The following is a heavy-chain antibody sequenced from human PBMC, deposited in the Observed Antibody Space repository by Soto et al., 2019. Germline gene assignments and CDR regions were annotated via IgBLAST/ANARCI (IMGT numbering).Heavy chain of an antibody. CDR2: ISGSSRTI. CDR1: GFTFGDYY. J-gene: IGHJ2*01. CDR3: ARDFNWYFDL. V-gene: IGHV3-11*01. Sequence: GGSLRLSCAASGFTFGDYYMNWVRQAPGKGLEWVSYISGSSRTIYYADSVKGRFTISRDNARNSLSLQVSSLTADDTAVYYCARDFNWYFDLWGRGTLVTVSS.